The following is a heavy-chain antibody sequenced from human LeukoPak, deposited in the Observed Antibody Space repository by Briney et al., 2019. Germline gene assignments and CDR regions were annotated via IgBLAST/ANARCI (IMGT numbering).Heavy chain of an antibody. CDR2: ISYDGSNK. J-gene: IGHJ6*02. D-gene: IGHD4-17*01. CDR1: GFTFSSYG. CDR3: AKDHDYGDYPTYYYYGMDV. V-gene: IGHV3-30*18. Sequence: GGSLRLSCAASGFTFSSYGMHWVRQAPGKGLEWVAVISYDGSNKYYADSVKGRFTISRDNSKNTLYLQMNSLRAEDTAVYYCAKDHDYGDYPTYYYYGMDVWGQGTTVTVSS.